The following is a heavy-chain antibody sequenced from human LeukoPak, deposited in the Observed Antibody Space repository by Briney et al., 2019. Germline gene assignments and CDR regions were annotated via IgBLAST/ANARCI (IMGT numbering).Heavy chain of an antibody. Sequence: SVKVSCKAPGGTFSSYTISWVRQAPGQGLEWMGRIIPILGIANYAQKFQGRVTITADKSTSTAYMELSSLRSEDTAVYYCASSNYGNYYYYYMDVWGKGTTVTVSS. CDR3: ASSNYGNYYYYYMDV. CDR2: IIPILGIA. D-gene: IGHD4-17*01. V-gene: IGHV1-69*02. CDR1: GGTFSSYT. J-gene: IGHJ6*03.